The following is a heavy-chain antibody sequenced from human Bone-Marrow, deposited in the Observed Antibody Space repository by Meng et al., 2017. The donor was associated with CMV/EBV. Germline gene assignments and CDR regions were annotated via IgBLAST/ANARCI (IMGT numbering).Heavy chain of an antibody. V-gene: IGHV3-30*02. D-gene: IGHD5-12*01. CDR2: IRDDGSNT. J-gene: IGHJ4*02. CDR1: GFTLSSYG. CDR3: ANRYSGYEDVWYFDY. Sequence: GASLKISCATSGFTLSSYGMHWVRQAPGKGLQWVAFIRDDGSNTYYADSVKGRFTISRDNSKNTVYLQMNSLRAEGTAVYYCANRYSGYEDVWYFDYWGQGTLVTVSS.